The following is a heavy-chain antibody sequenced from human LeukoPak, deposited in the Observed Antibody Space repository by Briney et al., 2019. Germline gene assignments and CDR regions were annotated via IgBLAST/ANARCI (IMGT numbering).Heavy chain of an antibody. CDR3: ARDLPEYDFWSGHTGDYFDY. V-gene: IGHV1-18*01. Sequence: ASVKVSCKASGYTFTDYGLSWVRLAPGQGLEWMGWISVYNGNTIYAQKFQGRLTVTTDTSTSTAYMELRSLRSDDTAVYYCARDLPEYDFWSGHTGDYFDYWGQGTLVTVSS. CDR2: ISVYNGNT. J-gene: IGHJ4*02. D-gene: IGHD3-3*01. CDR1: GYTFTDYG.